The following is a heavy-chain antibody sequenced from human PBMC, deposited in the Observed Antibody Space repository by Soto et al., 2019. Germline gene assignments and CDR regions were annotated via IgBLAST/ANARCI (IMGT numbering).Heavy chain of an antibody. D-gene: IGHD2-2*01. V-gene: IGHV4-30-2*01. CDR1: VAPITLGDYA. J-gene: IGHJ5*02. CDR3: ARGRVVVPAAVMFNCLDP. CDR2: IFHGGIT. Sequence: PSGTLSITCALCVAPITLGDYAWNWIRQPPGKGLEWIGYIFHGGITYYNPSLRSRVTISVDRSRTQFSLKMSSVTAADTAVYYCARGRVVVPAAVMFNCLDPWGQGAMVTVSS.